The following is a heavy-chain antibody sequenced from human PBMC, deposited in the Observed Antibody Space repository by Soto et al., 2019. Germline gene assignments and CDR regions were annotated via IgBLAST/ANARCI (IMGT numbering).Heavy chain of an antibody. CDR3: ARRARPDFYYMDV. CDR1: GFTLRGYA. J-gene: IGHJ6*03. D-gene: IGHD6-6*01. CDR2: ISSNGVGT. V-gene: IGHV3-64*01. Sequence: EVQLAESGGGLAQPGGSLRLSCAAYGFTLRGYAMDWVRQAPGKGLEYVSGISSNGVGTYYENSVKGRFTISRDNSKNTVYLQMGSLRPEDMAVYYCARRARPDFYYMDVWGKGTTVTVSS.